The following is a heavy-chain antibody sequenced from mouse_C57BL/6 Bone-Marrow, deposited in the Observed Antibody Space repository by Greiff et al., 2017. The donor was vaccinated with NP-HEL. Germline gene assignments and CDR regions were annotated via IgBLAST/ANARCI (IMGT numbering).Heavy chain of an antibody. D-gene: IGHD1-1*01. CDR1: GFNIKDDY. CDR2: IDPENGDT. Sequence: EVKLMESGAELVRPGASVKLSCTASGFNIKDDYMHWVKQRPEQGLEWIGWIDPENGDTEYASKFQGKATITADTSSNTAYLQLSSLTSEDTAVYYCTTDYGSSGAWFAYWGQGTLVTVSA. V-gene: IGHV14-4*01. J-gene: IGHJ3*01. CDR3: TTDYGSSGAWFAY.